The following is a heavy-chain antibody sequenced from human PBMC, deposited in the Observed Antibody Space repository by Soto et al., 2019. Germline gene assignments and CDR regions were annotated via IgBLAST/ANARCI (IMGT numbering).Heavy chain of an antibody. V-gene: IGHV3-48*02. D-gene: IGHD3-16*01. J-gene: IGHJ4*02. CDR1: GFTFSSYS. CDR3: ARDPPIPTGGSLFDY. Sequence: PGGSLRLSCAASGFTFSSYSMDWVRQAPGKGLEWVSYISSSSSTIYYADSVKGRFTISRDNAKNSLYLHMNSLRDEDPAVYYCARDPPIPTGGSLFDYWGQGPLVTVSS. CDR2: ISSSSSTI.